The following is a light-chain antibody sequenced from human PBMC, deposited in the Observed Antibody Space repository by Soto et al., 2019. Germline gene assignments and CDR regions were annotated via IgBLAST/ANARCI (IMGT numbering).Light chain of an antibody. CDR1: QSISSF. J-gene: IGKJ5*01. CDR3: QQRSDWPIT. V-gene: IGKV3-11*01. CDR2: GAS. Sequence: ETVLTQSPATLSLSPGERATLSFRASQSISSFLAWYQQKPGQAPRLLIYGASNRATGIPDRFSGSGSGTDFTLTIARLEPEDFAVYYCQQRSDWPITFGQGTRLEI.